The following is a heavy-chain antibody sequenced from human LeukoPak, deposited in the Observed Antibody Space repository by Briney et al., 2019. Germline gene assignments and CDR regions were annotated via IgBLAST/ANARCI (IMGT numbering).Heavy chain of an antibody. Sequence: SETLSLTCAVYGGSFSGYYWSWIRQPPGKGLEWIGKINHSGSTNYNPSLKSRVTISVDTSKNQFSLKLSSVTAADTAVYYCARVLEGSSGQHWYFDLWGRGTLVTVSS. CDR2: INHSGST. D-gene: IGHD6-19*01. CDR3: ARVLEGSSGQHWYFDL. J-gene: IGHJ2*01. V-gene: IGHV4-34*01. CDR1: GGSFSGYY.